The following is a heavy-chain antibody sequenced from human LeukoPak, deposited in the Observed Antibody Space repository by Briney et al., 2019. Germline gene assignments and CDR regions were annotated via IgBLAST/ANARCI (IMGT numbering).Heavy chain of an antibody. V-gene: IGHV3-23*01. CDR1: GFTFSSYA. J-gene: IGHJ4*02. CDR3: AKTPRGYYDSSGYYYDY. D-gene: IGHD3-22*01. Sequence: PPGRSLRLSCAASGFTFSSYAMSWVRQAPGKGLEWVSAISGSGGSTYYADSVKGRFTISRDNSKNTLYLQMNSLRAEDTAVYYCAKTPRGYYDSSGYYYDYWGQGTLVTVSS. CDR2: ISGSGGST.